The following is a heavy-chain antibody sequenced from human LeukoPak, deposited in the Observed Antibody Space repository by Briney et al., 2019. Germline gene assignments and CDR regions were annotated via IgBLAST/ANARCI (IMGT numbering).Heavy chain of an antibody. Sequence: SETLSLTCTVSGGSISSYYWSWIRQPPGKGLEWIGYIYYSGSTNYNPSLKSRVTISVDTSKNQFSLKLSSVTAADTAVYYCARGGYTSYYYYMDAWGEGTTVTVSS. CDR2: IYYSGST. V-gene: IGHV4-59*01. J-gene: IGHJ6*03. CDR1: GGSISSYY. D-gene: IGHD5-18*01. CDR3: ARGGYTSYYYYMDA.